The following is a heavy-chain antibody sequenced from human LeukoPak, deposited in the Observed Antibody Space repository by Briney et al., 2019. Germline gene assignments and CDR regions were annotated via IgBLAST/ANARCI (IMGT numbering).Heavy chain of an antibody. J-gene: IGHJ5*02. D-gene: IGHD4-23*01. CDR3: ALAYGGNGNWFDP. Sequence: SQTLSLTCTVSGGSISSGSYYWSWIRQPPGKGLEWIGYIYYSGSTNYNPSLKSRVTISVDPSKNQFSLKLSSVPAADTAVYYWALAYGGNGNWFDPWGQGTLVTVSS. CDR1: GGSISSGSYY. V-gene: IGHV4-61*01. CDR2: IYYSGST.